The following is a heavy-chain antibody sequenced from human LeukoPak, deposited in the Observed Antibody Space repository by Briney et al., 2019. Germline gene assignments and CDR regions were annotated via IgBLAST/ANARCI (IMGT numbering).Heavy chain of an antibody. V-gene: IGHV3-23*01. CDR1: GFTFSSYA. CDR3: ARDERSYSSGWYDYYYGMDV. CDR2: ISGSGGST. D-gene: IGHD6-19*01. J-gene: IGHJ6*02. Sequence: GGSLRLSCAASGFTFSSYAMSWVRQAPGKGLEWVSAISGSGGSTYYADSVKGRFTISRDNSKNTLYLQMNSLRAEDTAVYYCARDERSYSSGWYDYYYGMDVWGQGTTVTVSS.